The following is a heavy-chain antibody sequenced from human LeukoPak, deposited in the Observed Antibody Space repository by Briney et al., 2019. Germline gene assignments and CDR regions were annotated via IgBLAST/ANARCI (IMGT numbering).Heavy chain of an antibody. J-gene: IGHJ4*02. D-gene: IGHD1-26*01. Sequence: PGGSLRLSCAASGFTFSDYYMSWIRQAPGKGLEWVSYISSSGSTIYYADSVKGRFTISRDNSQNTLYLQMNSLRAEDTAVYYCAVRAPIVVAIVHDYWGQGTLVTVSS. CDR2: ISSSGSTI. CDR3: AVRAPIVVAIVHDY. V-gene: IGHV3-11*01. CDR1: GFTFSDYY.